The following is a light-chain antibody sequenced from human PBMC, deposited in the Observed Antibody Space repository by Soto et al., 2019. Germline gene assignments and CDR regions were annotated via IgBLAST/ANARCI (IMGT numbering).Light chain of an antibody. Sequence: QAVVTQPPSASGTPGQRVTISCSGRSSNIGSNYVYWYQQLPGPAPKLLIYRNNQRPSGVPDRFSGSKSGTSASLAISGVRSEDEADYYCAAWDDSLSGMVFGGGTKVTVL. CDR3: AAWDDSLSGMV. J-gene: IGLJ2*01. CDR1: SSNIGSNY. CDR2: RNN. V-gene: IGLV1-47*01.